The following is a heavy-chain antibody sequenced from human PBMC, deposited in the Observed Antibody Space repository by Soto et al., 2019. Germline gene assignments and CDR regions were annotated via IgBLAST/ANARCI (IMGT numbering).Heavy chain of an antibody. D-gene: IGHD3-3*01. J-gene: IGHJ4*02. V-gene: IGHV3-11*01. CDR2: ISSSGSSI. Sequence: LRLSCAASEFTFSDHYMSWIRQAPGKGLEWVSYISSSGSSIYYADSVKGRFTISRDNAKNSLYLQMNSLRAEDTAVYYCARDDFWSGYYRYFDYWGQGTLVTVSS. CDR1: EFTFSDHY. CDR3: ARDDFWSGYYRYFDY.